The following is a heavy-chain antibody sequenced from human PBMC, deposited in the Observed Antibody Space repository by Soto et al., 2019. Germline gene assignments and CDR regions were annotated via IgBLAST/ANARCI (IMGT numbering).Heavy chain of an antibody. D-gene: IGHD2-15*01. CDR1: GGTFNTYA. J-gene: IGHJ6*02. CDR2: VIPLFNTP. CDR3: ALARKWYLLGYFYGMDV. V-gene: IGHV1-69*01. Sequence: QVQLVQSGAEVKKPGSSAKVSCKASGGTFNTYAITWVRQAPGQGFEWMGGVIPLFNTPDYAQKFQGRLTITADECPSTDYLELRGLSFEETAVYFCALARKWYLLGYFYGMDVWGQGTTV.